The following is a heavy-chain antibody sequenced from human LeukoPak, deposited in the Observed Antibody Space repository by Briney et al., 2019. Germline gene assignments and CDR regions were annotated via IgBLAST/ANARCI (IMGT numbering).Heavy chain of an antibody. CDR1: GGSISSYY. V-gene: IGHV4-4*07. Sequence: SETLSLTCTVSGGSISSYYWSWIRQPAGKGLGWIGRIYTSGSTNYNPSLKSRVTMSVDTSKNQFSLKLSSVTAADTAVYYCARGEYGDYVYWGQGTLVTVSS. CDR3: ARGEYGDYVY. J-gene: IGHJ4*02. D-gene: IGHD4-17*01. CDR2: IYTSGST.